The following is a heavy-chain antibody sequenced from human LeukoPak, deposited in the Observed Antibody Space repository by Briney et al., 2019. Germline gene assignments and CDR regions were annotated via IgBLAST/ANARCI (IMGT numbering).Heavy chain of an antibody. D-gene: IGHD6-19*01. J-gene: IGHJ1*01. V-gene: IGHV3-23*01. CDR1: GFTFSSYA. CDR3: ARVPSGEYSSGWPPFRH. Sequence: PGGSLRLSCAASGFTFSSYAMSWVRQAPGKGLEWVSAISGSGGSTYYADSVKGRFTISRDNSKNTLYLQMNSLRAEDTAVYFCARVPSGEYSSGWPPFRHWGQGSLVTVSS. CDR2: ISGSGGST.